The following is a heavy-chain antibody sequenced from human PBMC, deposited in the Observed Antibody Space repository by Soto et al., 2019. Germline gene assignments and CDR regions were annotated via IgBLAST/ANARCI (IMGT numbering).Heavy chain of an antibody. CDR3: ARERSYGLDY. CDR1: GYTFTSYD. Sequence: ASVKVSCKASGYTFTSYDINWVRQATGQGLEWMGWMNPNSGTTVYAQKFQGRVTMTRNTSISTAYMELSSLRSEDTAVYYCARERSYGLDYWGQGTLVTVSS. D-gene: IGHD5-18*01. J-gene: IGHJ4*02. V-gene: IGHV1-8*01. CDR2: MNPNSGTT.